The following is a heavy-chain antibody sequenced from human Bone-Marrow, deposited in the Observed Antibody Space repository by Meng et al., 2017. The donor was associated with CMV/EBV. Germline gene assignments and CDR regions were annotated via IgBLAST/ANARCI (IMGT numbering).Heavy chain of an antibody. Sequence: GESLKISCAASGFIFSSYAMHWVRQAPGKGLEWVAVISYDGSIKYYADSVEGRFTISRDNSKNTLYLQMNSLRAEDTAVYYCARDQIVVVPAALYGMDVWGQGTTVTVSS. J-gene: IGHJ6*02. V-gene: IGHV3-30-3*01. CDR2: ISYDGSIK. D-gene: IGHD2-2*01. CDR1: GFIFSSYA. CDR3: ARDQIVVVPAALYGMDV.